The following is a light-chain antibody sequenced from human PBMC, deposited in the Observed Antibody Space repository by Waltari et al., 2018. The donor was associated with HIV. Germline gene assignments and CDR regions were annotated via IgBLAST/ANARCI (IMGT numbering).Light chain of an antibody. J-gene: IGLJ2*01. CDR1: SSDIGDYDY. CDR2: EVL. Sequence: QSALTQPPSAPGSPGQSVTTPCTGTSSDIGDYDYVSWYQHQPGEAPKLLIYEVLNRPSGVPHRFSGSKSGNMASLTVSGLQAEDEADYYCSSYGGNSNVIFGGGTKLTVL. V-gene: IGLV2-8*01. CDR3: SSYGGNSNVI.